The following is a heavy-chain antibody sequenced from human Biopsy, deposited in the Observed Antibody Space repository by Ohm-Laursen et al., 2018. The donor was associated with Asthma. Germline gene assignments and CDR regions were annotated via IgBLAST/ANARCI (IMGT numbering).Heavy chain of an antibody. Sequence: PSETLSLTCIFSGGSINSDYWSWIRQPPGKGLEWIGLSSYSGFRKYNPSLKSRVTISVDTSKNQLSLNLTSVIAADTAVYYCARDQGDSKFDYWGQGILVTVSS. D-gene: IGHD3-16*01. CDR1: GGSINSDY. V-gene: IGHV4-59*01. CDR2: SSYSGFR. J-gene: IGHJ4*02. CDR3: ARDQGDSKFDY.